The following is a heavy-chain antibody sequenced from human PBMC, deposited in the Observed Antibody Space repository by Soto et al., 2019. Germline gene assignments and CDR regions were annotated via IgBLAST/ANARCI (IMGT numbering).Heavy chain of an antibody. D-gene: IGHD2-2*02. CDR1: GFTVSNNY. Sequence: LRLSCAASGFTVSNNYMSWVRQAPGKGLEWVSLIYSGGSTFYADSVKGRFTISRDNSKNKLFLQMNSLRAEDTAVYFCATYTSLDYWGQGTLVTVSS. CDR2: IYSGGST. CDR3: ATYTSLDY. V-gene: IGHV3-53*01. J-gene: IGHJ4*02.